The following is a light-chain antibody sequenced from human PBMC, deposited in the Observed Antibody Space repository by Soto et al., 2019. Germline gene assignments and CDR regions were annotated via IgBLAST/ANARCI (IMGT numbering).Light chain of an antibody. CDR3: ETWDRHPNGV. V-gene: IGLV4-60*02. CDR2: VESSGTY. J-gene: IGLJ3*02. CDR1: SGHNTYI. Sequence: QSVLTQSSSASASLGSSVKLTCTLSSGHNTYIIAWHQQQPGKAPRYLMKVESSGTYNKGSGVPDRFSGSSSGADRYLTISNLQFEDEADDYCETWDRHPNGVFGGGTKVTVL.